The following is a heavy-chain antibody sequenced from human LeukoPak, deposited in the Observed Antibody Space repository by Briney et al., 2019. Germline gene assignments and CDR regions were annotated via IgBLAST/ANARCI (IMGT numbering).Heavy chain of an antibody. CDR3: ARGFWSDY. D-gene: IGHD3-3*01. J-gene: IGHJ4*02. Sequence: SETLSLTCIVSGGSINNHYWTWIRQTPGKGLEWIGDIHYTGTTKYNPSLKSRVTISIDTSKNQFSLKLSSVTAADTAVYYCARGFWSDYWGQGTLVTVSS. V-gene: IGHV4-59*11. CDR2: IHYTGTT. CDR1: GGSINNHY.